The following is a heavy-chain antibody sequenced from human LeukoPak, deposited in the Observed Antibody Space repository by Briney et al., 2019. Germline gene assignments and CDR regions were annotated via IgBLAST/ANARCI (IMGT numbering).Heavy chain of an antibody. CDR1: GFTFSSYA. CDR2: ISSNGGST. J-gene: IGHJ4*02. D-gene: IGHD7-27*01. V-gene: IGHV3-64*01. CDR3: ARESQTGVDY. Sequence: GGSPRLSCAASGFTFSSYAMHWVRQAPGKGLEYVSVISSNGGSTYYANSVKGRFTISRDNSKNTLNLQMGSLRADDMAVYYCARESQTGVDYWGQGTLVTVSS.